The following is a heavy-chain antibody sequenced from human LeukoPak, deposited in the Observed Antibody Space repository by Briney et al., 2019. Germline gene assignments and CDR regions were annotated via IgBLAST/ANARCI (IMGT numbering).Heavy chain of an antibody. J-gene: IGHJ5*02. CDR2: ISDSGRS. V-gene: IGHV4-59*12. CDR1: GGSIRNYY. D-gene: IGHD6-13*01. Sequence: SETLSLTCTVSGGSIRNYYWSWLRQSPRKGLEWIAFISDSGRSDYNPSLRSRVTISLDTSKKQFTLKMNSVTAADTAVYYCARYDGSSWSGWFDPWGQGTLVTVSS. CDR3: ARYDGSSWSGWFDP.